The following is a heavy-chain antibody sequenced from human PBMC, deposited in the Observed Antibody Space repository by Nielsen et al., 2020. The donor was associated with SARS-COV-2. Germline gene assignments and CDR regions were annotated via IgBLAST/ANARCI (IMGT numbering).Heavy chain of an antibody. D-gene: IGHD6-13*01. CDR1: GFPFSDYH. CDR3: AREGVAAAGTADYYYGLDV. CDR2: ISSSRTYR. V-gene: IGHV3-11*05. J-gene: IGHJ6*02. Sequence: GGSPRLSCAASGFPFSDYHMSWIRQAPGKGLEWISYISSSRTYRSYADSVRGRFTISRDNAKNSLYLQMNSLRAEDTAVYYCAREGVAAAGTADYYYGLDVWGQGTTVTVSS.